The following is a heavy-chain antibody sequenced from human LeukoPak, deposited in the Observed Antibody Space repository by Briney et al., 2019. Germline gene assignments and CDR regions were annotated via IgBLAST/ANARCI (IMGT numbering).Heavy chain of an antibody. V-gene: IGHV3-48*01. CDR2: ISGSSLTI. CDR1: GFTFNSYS. Sequence: PGWSLRLSCAASGFTFNSYSMNWVRQAPGKGLEWVSYISGSSLTIYYADSVRGRFTISRDNSKNTLYLQMNSLRAEDTAVYYCSKDRGGSYGDFFDYWGQGTLVTVSS. CDR3: SKDRGGSYGDFFDY. D-gene: IGHD1-26*01. J-gene: IGHJ4*02.